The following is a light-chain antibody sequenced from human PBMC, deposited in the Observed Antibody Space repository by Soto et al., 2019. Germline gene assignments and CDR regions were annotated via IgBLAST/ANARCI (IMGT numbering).Light chain of an antibody. CDR1: SSNIGTYT. V-gene: IGLV1-44*01. Sequence: QSVVTQPPSASGTPGQRVTISCSGSSSNIGTYTVNWYQQLPGTAPKLLIYRNNQRPSGVPDRFSGSKSGTSASLAISGLXXEXEADYYCAAWDDSRNAVVFGGGTKLTVL. J-gene: IGLJ2*01. CDR3: AAWDDSRNAVV. CDR2: RNN.